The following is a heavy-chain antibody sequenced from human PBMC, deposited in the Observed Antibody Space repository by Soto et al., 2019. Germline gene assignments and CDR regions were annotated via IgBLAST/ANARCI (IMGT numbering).Heavy chain of an antibody. D-gene: IGHD3-3*01. V-gene: IGHV3-73*01. CDR3: TRLSIDDFWSGPDAFDI. J-gene: IGHJ3*02. CDR1: GFTFSGSA. CDR2: IRSKANSYAT. Sequence: GGSLRLSCAASGFTFSGSAMHWVRQASGKGLEWVGRIRSKANSYATAYAASVKGRFTISRDDSKNTAYLQMNSLKTEDTAVYYCTRLSIDDFWSGPDAFDIRGQGTMVTVSS.